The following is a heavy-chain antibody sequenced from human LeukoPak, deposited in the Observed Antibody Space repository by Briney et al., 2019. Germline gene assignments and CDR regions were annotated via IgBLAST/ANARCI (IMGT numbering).Heavy chain of an antibody. CDR2: MNPNSGNT. J-gene: IGHJ4*02. V-gene: IGHV1-8*01. CDR1: GYTFSNYD. Sequence: ASVKVSCKASGYTFSNYDDTWVRQAPGQGLEYMGWMNPNSGNTGFAQKFRGRVTMTSDASTTSAFMELMRLTSEDTAVYYCTRAVRNQLLSEYWGQGTRITVSS. CDR3: TRAVRNQLLSEY. D-gene: IGHD2-2*01.